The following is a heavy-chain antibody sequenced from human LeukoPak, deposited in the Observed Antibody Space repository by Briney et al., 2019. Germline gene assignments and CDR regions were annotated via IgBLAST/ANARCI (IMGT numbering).Heavy chain of an antibody. Sequence: GGSLSLSCAASGVTCSSYWMSWVRQAPGKGLELVANIKQDGSEKYYVDSVKGRFTISRDNAKNSLYLQMNSLRAEDTAVYYCARNQRRLDYWGQGTLVTVSS. V-gene: IGHV3-7*01. CDR3: ARNQRRLDY. CDR1: GVTCSSYW. CDR2: IKQDGSEK. D-gene: IGHD1-14*01. J-gene: IGHJ4*02.